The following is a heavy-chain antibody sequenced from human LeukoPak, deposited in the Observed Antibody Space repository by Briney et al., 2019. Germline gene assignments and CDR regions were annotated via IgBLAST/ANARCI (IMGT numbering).Heavy chain of an antibody. Sequence: SETLSLTCTVSGGSISSYYWSWIRQPPGKGLEWIGYIYYSGSTNYNPSLKSRVTISVDTSKNQFSLKLSSVTAADTAVYYCARVAAAGYASDIWGQGTMVTVSS. D-gene: IGHD6-13*01. CDR2: IYYSGST. V-gene: IGHV4-59*01. J-gene: IGHJ3*02. CDR3: ARVAAAGYASDI. CDR1: GGSISSYY.